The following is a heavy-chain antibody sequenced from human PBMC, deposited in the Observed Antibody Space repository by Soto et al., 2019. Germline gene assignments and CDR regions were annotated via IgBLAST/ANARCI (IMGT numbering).Heavy chain of an antibody. CDR1: GYNFTKYW. CDR2: IYPGDSYT. CDR3: ASYIAVAGLDY. Sequence: PGESLKISCRGTGYNFTKYWIGWVRQMPGKGLEWMGIIYPGDSYTNYSPSFQGHVTISADKSISTAYLQWSSLKASDTAMYYCASYIAVAGLDYWGQGTLVTV. D-gene: IGHD6-19*01. J-gene: IGHJ4*02. V-gene: IGHV5-51*01.